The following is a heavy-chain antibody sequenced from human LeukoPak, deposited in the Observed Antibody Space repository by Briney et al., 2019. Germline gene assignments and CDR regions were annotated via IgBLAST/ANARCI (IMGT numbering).Heavy chain of an antibody. Sequence: GGSLRLSCAATGFTSSSYGMHWVRQAPGKGLEWVAVIWYDGSNKYYADSVKGRFTISRDNSKNTLYLQMNSLRAEDTAVYYCAREAGGTTYYYYYYYMDVWGKGTTVTVSS. CDR2: IWYDGSNK. CDR1: GFTSSSYG. CDR3: AREAGGTTYYYYYYYMDV. D-gene: IGHD1-7*01. J-gene: IGHJ6*03. V-gene: IGHV3-33*01.